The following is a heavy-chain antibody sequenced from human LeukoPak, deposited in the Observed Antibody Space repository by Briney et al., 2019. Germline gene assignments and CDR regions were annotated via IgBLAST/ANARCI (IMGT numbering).Heavy chain of an antibody. CDR3: AEEIGDGYNLYFDH. D-gene: IGHD5-24*01. J-gene: IGHJ4*02. Sequence: GSLRLSCAASGFTFSSYGMHWVRQAPGKGLEWVAFIRYDGSNKYYADSVKGRFTISRDNSKNTLDLQMNSLRAEDTAVYYCAEEIGDGYNLYFDHWGQGTLVTVSS. CDR1: GFTFSSYG. V-gene: IGHV3-30*02. CDR2: IRYDGSNK.